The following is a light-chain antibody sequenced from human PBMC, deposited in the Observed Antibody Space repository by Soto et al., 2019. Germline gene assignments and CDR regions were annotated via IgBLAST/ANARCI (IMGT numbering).Light chain of an antibody. Sequence: IVMKQSPATLSVSQGERATLSCRASQNIYSNVAWYQQRPGQAPRLLIYRASTRAPGIPARFSGSGSGTEFTLTISSLQSEDFTVYSCLQYHNLWAFGQGTKVDIK. CDR1: QNIYSN. CDR2: RAS. J-gene: IGKJ1*01. V-gene: IGKV3-15*01. CDR3: LQYHNLWA.